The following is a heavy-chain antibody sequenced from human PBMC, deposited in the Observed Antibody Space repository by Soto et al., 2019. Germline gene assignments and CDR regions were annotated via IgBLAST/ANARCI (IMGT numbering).Heavy chain of an antibody. CDR2: IYPGDSDT. D-gene: IGHD6-13*01. J-gene: IGHJ6*02. CDR1: GYSFTSYW. Sequence: GEALKISCKGSGYSFTSYWTGWVRQMPGKGLEWMGIIYPGDSDTRYSPSFQGQVTISANKSISTAYLQWSSLKASDTAIYYCARTAAAGKYYYGMDVWGQGTTVTVSS. CDR3: ARTAAAGKYYYGMDV. V-gene: IGHV5-51*01.